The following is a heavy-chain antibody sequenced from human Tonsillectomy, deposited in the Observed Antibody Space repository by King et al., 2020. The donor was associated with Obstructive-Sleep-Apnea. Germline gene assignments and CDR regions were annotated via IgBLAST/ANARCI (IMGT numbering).Heavy chain of an antibody. CDR2: INWNSVTI. J-gene: IGHJ4*02. Sequence: QLVQSGGGLVQPGRSLRLSCAASGFTFDDYAMHWVRQAPGKGLEWVSGINWNSVTIGYEDSVKGRFTISRDYAKKSLYLQMNSLRAEDTALSYCGKGLNSGTYYGSDYWGQGTLVTVSS. CDR3: GKGLNSGTYYGSDY. CDR1: GFTFDDYA. V-gene: IGHV3-9*01. D-gene: IGHD1-26*01.